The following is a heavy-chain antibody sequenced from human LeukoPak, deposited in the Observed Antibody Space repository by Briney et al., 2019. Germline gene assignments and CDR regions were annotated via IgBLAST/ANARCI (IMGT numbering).Heavy chain of an antibody. CDR3: ARDTSSKYYDFWSGYYTGLDY. Sequence: GGSLRLSCAASGFTFDDYGMSWVRQAPGKGLEWVSGINWNGGSTGYADSVKGRFTISRDNAKNSLSLQMNSLRAEDTAVYYCARDTSSKYYDFWSGYYTGLDYWGQGTLVTVSS. CDR1: GFTFDDYG. J-gene: IGHJ4*02. D-gene: IGHD3-3*01. CDR2: INWNGGST. V-gene: IGHV3-20*04.